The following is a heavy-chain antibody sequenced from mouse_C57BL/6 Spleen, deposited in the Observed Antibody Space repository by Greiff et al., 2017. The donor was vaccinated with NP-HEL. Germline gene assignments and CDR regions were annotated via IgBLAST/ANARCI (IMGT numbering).Heavy chain of an antibody. Sequence: LVESGGGLVKPGGSLKLSCAASGFTFSSYAMSWVRQTPEKRLEWVATISDGGSYTYYPDNVKGRFPISRDNAKHHLYLQMSHLKSEDTGMYYCARAINTTVVYWYFDVWGTGTTVTVSS. V-gene: IGHV5-4*01. CDR1: GFTFSSYA. D-gene: IGHD1-1*01. J-gene: IGHJ1*03. CDR2: ISDGGSYT. CDR3: ARAINTTVVYWYFDV.